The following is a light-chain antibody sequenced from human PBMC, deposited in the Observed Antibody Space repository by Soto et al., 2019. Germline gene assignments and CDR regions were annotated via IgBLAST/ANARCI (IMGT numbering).Light chain of an antibody. J-gene: IGLJ3*02. V-gene: IGLV2-23*01. CDR1: SKDVGNYKL. CDR3: CSYAGVDIPMV. Sequence: QSALTQPASVSGSPGQSITISCTGTSKDVGNYKLVSWYQQHPDKAPKLIIYEDTNQPSGISDRFSGSKSGNTASLTISGLQAEDEADYYCCSYAGVDIPMVFGGGTKLTVL. CDR2: EDT.